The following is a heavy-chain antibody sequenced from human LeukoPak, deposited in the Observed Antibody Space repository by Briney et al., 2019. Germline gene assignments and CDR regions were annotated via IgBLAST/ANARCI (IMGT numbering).Heavy chain of an antibody. CDR3: VTCIYSDIWYKPNDH. J-gene: IGHJ4*02. D-gene: IGHD6-13*01. Sequence: PGGSLRLSCGASGFKFRDQSMSWVRQAPGKGLEWVSSISSINTHINYADSVKGRFTVSRDNAENSLYLNMNSLSAEDAAIYYCVTCIYSDIWYKPNDHWGQGTLVTVSS. CDR2: ISSINTHI. V-gene: IGHV3-21*01. CDR1: GFKFRDQS.